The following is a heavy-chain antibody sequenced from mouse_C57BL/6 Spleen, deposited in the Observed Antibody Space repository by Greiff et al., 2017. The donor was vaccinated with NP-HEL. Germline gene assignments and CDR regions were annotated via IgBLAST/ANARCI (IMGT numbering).Heavy chain of an antibody. CDR3: ARGVTTFAY. D-gene: IGHD2-2*01. V-gene: IGHV5-4*01. J-gene: IGHJ3*01. CDR2: ISDGGSYT. Sequence: EVHLVESGGGLVKPGASLKLSCAASGFTFSSYAMSWVRQTPETRLEWVATISDGGSYTYYPDNVKGRFTISRENARNTLYRQMSQLKSEDTAMYYCARGVTTFAYWGKGTLVTVSA. CDR1: GFTFSSYA.